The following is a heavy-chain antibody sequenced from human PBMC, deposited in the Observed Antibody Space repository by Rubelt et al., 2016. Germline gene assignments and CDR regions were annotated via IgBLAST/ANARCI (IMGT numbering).Heavy chain of an antibody. V-gene: IGHV3-33*01. CDR2: IWYGGSNK. Sequence: GKGLEWVAVIWYGGSNKYYADSVKGRFTISRDNSKNTLYLQMNSLRAGDTAVYYCASSIAARPYYFDYWGQGTLVTVSS. CDR3: ASSIAARPYYFDY. J-gene: IGHJ4*02. D-gene: IGHD6-6*01.